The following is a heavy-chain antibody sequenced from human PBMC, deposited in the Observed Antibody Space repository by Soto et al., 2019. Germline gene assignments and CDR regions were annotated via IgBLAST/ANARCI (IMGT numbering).Heavy chain of an antibody. V-gene: IGHV4-4*02. CDR3: AGSGGGEDY. D-gene: IGHD3-16*01. CDR1: GGSISSSHW. J-gene: IGHJ4*02. Sequence: QVQLQESGPGLVKPSGTLSLTCAVSGGSISSSHWWSWVRQPPGKGLEWIGEIYHSGSTNYNPSPQSRATRSVDQSHHPFSLKPGPGAAADTAVYYCAGSGGGEDYWGQGTLVTVSS. CDR2: IYHSGST.